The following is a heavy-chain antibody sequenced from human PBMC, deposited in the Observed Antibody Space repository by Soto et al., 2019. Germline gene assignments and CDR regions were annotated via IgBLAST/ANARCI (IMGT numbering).Heavy chain of an antibody. CDR2: FDPEDGET. J-gene: IGHJ4*02. D-gene: IGHD2-21*02. Sequence: ASVKVSCKVSGYTLTELSMHWVRQAPGKGLEWMGGFDPEDGETIYAQKFQGRVTITADESTSTAYMELSSLRSEDTAVYYCARGPPGDLRFHYWGQGTLVTVSS. CDR3: ARGPPGDLRFHY. CDR1: GYTLTELS. V-gene: IGHV1-24*01.